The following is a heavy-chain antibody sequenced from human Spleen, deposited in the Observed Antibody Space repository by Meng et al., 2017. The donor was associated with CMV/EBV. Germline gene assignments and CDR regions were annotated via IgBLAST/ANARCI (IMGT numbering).Heavy chain of an antibody. D-gene: IGHD3-3*01. J-gene: IGHJ6*02. CDR1: GFSFSDYY. CDR2: ISSRDGTV. V-gene: IGHV3-11*01. CDR3: ARGITIFGVVISYYGMDV. Sequence: GESLKISCAASGFSFSDYYMSWIRQAPGKGLEWISYISSRDGTVYYADSVKGRFTISRDNAKNSLYLQMNSLRTEDTAVYYCARGITIFGVVISYYGMDVWGQGTTVTVSS.